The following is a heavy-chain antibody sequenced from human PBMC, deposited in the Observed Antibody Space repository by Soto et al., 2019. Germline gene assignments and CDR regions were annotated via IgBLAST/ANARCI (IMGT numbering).Heavy chain of an antibody. Sequence: GGSLRLSCAASGFSFRNYAMSWVRQAPGKGLEWISTLTGSSNTYYADSVKGRFAISRDNSRNTLYLQMHSLTAEDTAVYYCANGRANYGLFTHDYWGQGTLVTVSS. D-gene: IGHD3-10*01. V-gene: IGHV3-23*01. CDR1: GFSFRNYA. CDR2: LTGSSNT. J-gene: IGHJ4*02. CDR3: ANGRANYGLFTHDY.